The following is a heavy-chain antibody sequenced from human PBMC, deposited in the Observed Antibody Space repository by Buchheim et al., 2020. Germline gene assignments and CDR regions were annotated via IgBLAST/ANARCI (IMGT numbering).Heavy chain of an antibody. Sequence: VQLVQSGAEVKQPGSSVKVSCTASGGTFSSYAITWVQQAPGQGLEWMGWMNPNSGNTGYAHKFQGRVTMTRNTSISTAYMELSSLRSEDTAVYYCVFGSGYDSLPFDYWGQGT. J-gene: IGHJ4*02. CDR1: GGTFSSYA. CDR3: VFGSGYDSLPFDY. CDR2: MNPNSGNT. V-gene: IGHV1-8*02. D-gene: IGHD5-12*01.